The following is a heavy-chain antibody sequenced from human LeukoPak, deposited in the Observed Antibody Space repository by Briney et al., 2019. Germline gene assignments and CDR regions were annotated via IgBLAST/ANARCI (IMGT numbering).Heavy chain of an antibody. CDR2: MSGSGYYT. Sequence: GGSLRLSCAASGFAFSNFAMSWVRQAPGKGLEWVSAMSGSGYYTYSVESVNGRFTISRDNSKNTLYLNMNRLRDDKTAVYYCAKMEGQRLYDYCMDVWGRGTTVTVSS. CDR3: AKMEGQRLYDYCMDV. J-gene: IGHJ6*03. CDR1: GFAFSNFA. D-gene: IGHD3-3*01. V-gene: IGHV3-23*01.